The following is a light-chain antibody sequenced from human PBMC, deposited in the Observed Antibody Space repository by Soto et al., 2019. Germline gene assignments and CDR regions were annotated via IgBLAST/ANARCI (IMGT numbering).Light chain of an antibody. V-gene: IGLV1-40*01. CDR3: QSYDSRLNGYV. Sequence: QSVLTQPPSVSGAPGQGVTISCTGSSSNIGAGYDVHWYQQLPRTAPKLLIYSSVNRPSGVPDRFSASKSGTSASLAITGLRPEDEADYYCQSYDSRLNGYVFGTGTKSPS. CDR1: SSNIGAGYD. CDR2: SSV. J-gene: IGLJ1*01.